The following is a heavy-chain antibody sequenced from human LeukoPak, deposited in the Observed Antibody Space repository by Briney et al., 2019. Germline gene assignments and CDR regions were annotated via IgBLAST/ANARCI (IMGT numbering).Heavy chain of an antibody. Sequence: PGGSLRLSCAASGFRFSDYSMNWVRQAPGKGLEWVSYISSSGSTIYYADSVKGRFTISRDNAKNSLYLQMNSLRAEDTAVYYCARVGTGYYYYGMDVWGQGTTVTVSS. CDR3: ARVGTGYYYYGMDV. V-gene: IGHV3-48*04. CDR2: ISSSGSTI. D-gene: IGHD2-8*02. CDR1: GFRFSDYS. J-gene: IGHJ6*02.